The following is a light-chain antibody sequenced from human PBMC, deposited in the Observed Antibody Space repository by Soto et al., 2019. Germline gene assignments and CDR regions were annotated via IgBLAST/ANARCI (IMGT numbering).Light chain of an antibody. V-gene: IGKV1-5*01. CDR3: QQYNSYSGYT. CDR2: DAS. CDR1: ESISRW. J-gene: IGKJ2*01. Sequence: DIPMTQSPSTLSASVGDRVTITCRATESISRWLAWYQQKPGKAPKLLIYDASNLQSGVPSRFSGSGSGTEFTLTISSLQPDDFATYYCQQYNSYSGYTFGQGTKLEIK.